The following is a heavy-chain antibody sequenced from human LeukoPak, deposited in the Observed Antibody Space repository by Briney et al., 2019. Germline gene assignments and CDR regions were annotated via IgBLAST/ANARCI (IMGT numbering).Heavy chain of an antibody. Sequence: GVSLRLSCAASGFTFSDTWMHWVRQVPGEGLVWVSRIRSDGRDTRYADSVKGRFTISRDNAKNTLYLQLSGLRAEDTAVYYCARDWFHSIDYWGQGTLVTVSS. V-gene: IGHV3-74*01. D-gene: IGHD3-10*01. CDR2: IRSDGRDT. J-gene: IGHJ4*02. CDR3: ARDWFHSIDY. CDR1: GFTFSDTW.